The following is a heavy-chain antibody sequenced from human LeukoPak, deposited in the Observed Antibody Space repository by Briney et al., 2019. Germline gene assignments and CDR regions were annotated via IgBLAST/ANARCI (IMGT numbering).Heavy chain of an antibody. J-gene: IGHJ4*02. Sequence: ASVKVCCKASGYTFTSYAMHWVRQAPGQRLEWMGWINAGNGNTKYSQKFQGRVTITRDTSASTAYMELSSLRSEGTAVYYCARDQRFGELNYWGQGTLVTGSS. CDR1: GYTFTSYA. V-gene: IGHV1-3*01. CDR2: INAGNGNT. D-gene: IGHD3-10*01. CDR3: ARDQRFGELNY.